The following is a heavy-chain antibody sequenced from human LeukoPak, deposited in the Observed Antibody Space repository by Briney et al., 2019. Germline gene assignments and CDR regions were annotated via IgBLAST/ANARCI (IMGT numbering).Heavy chain of an antibody. D-gene: IGHD4-17*01. Sequence: GGSLRLSCAASGFTFSSFWMHWVRQAPGKGLVWVSRIDSDGSSISYADSVKGRFTIFRDNAKNTLYLQMNSLRAEDTALYYCARSGTTRGHLDYWGQGTLVTVSS. V-gene: IGHV3-74*01. J-gene: IGHJ4*02. CDR2: IDSDGSSI. CDR3: ARSGTTRGHLDY. CDR1: GFTFSSFW.